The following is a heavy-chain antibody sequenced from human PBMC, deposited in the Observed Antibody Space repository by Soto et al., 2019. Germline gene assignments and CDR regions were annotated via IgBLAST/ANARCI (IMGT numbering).Heavy chain of an antibody. J-gene: IGHJ5*02. CDR2: ISAYNGNT. D-gene: IGHD2-2*01. V-gene: IGHV1-18*01. Sequence: GASVKVSCKASGYTFTSYGISWVRQAPGQGLEWMGWISAYNGNTNYAQKLQGRVTMTTDTSTSTAYMELRSLRSDDTAVYYCARVPLPLVSAAARNLFDPPGQRTLVIGSS. CDR1: GYTFTSYG. CDR3: ARVPLPLVSAAARNLFDP.